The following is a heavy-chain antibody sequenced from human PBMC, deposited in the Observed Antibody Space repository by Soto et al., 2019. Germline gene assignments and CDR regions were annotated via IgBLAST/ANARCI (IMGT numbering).Heavy chain of an antibody. D-gene: IGHD4-4*01. V-gene: IGHV4-34*01. J-gene: IGHJ4*02. CDR3: ARGVATVVTSYFDY. CDR1: GGSFSGYY. Sequence: QVQLQQWGAGLLKPSETLSLTCAVYGGSFSGYYWSWFRQHPGKGLERIGEINHSGSTNYNPFLKSRVTISVHPAKTQVYLKLSSVTAAETAVYYCARGVATVVTSYFDYWGQGTLVTVSS. CDR2: INHSGST.